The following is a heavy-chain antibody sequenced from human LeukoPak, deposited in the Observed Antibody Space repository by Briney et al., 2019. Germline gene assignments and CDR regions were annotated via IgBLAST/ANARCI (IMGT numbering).Heavy chain of an antibody. CDR3: ARVNKGHYLDY. CDR1: RFTVNANY. Sequence: GWSLRLSCAAARFTVNANYVTWVRQPPGKGVECVSVSYNGDSRYYADYVKGRFTSSRDNSKNTLYLQMNSLRAEDTAIYYCARVNKGHYLDYWGKGTLVTVSS. D-gene: IGHD1/OR15-1a*01. CDR2: SYNGDSR. V-gene: IGHV3-53*01. J-gene: IGHJ4*02.